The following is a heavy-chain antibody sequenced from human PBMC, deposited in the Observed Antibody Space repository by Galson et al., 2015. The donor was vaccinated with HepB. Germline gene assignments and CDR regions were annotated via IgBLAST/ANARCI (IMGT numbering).Heavy chain of an antibody. CDR3: ARDFYDSSGYYDY. Sequence: SLRLSCAASGFSFSDYYMNWIRQAPGKGLEWVSHISRSSSYTNYADSVKGRFTISRDNAKNPLYLQMNSLRAEDTAVYYCARDFYDSSGYYDYWGQGTLVTVSS. J-gene: IGHJ4*02. V-gene: IGHV3-11*06. CDR1: GFSFSDYY. D-gene: IGHD3-22*01. CDR2: ISRSSSYT.